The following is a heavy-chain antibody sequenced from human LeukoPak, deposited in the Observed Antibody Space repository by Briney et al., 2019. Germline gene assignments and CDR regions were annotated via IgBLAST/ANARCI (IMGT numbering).Heavy chain of an antibody. Sequence: ASVKVSCKASVYTFTGYYMHWVRQAPGQGLEWMGWINPNSGGTNYAQKVQGRVTMTRDTSISTAYMELSRLRSDDTAVYYCASRIVPASHWFFDIWGRGTLVTVSS. D-gene: IGHD2-2*01. V-gene: IGHV1-2*02. CDR2: INPNSGGT. CDR3: ASRIVPASHWFFDI. CDR1: VYTFTGYY. J-gene: IGHJ2*01.